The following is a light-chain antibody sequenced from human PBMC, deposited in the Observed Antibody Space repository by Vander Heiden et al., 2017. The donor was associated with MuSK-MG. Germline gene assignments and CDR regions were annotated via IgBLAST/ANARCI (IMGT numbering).Light chain of an antibody. V-gene: IGLV2-23*02. Sequence: QSALTQPASVSGSPGQSITISCTGTSSDVGSYNLVSWYQQHPGKAPNLMFYEVSKRPSVVSNRFSGSKSGNTASLTISGLQAEDEADYYCCSYAGSSTWVFGGGTKLTVL. CDR1: SSDVGSYNL. CDR2: EVS. CDR3: CSYAGSSTWV. J-gene: IGLJ3*02.